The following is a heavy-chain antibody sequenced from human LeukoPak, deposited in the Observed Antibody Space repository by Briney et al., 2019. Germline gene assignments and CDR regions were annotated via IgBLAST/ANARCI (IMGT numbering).Heavy chain of an antibody. Sequence: PSETLSLTCTVSGGSISSSSYYWGWIRQPPGKGLEWIVSIYYSGSTYYNPSLKSRFTISVDTSKNQFSLKLSSVTAADTAVYYCARLPTVTFFDYWGQGTLVTVSS. J-gene: IGHJ4*02. CDR3: ARLPTVTFFDY. D-gene: IGHD4-17*01. V-gene: IGHV4-39*01. CDR2: IYYSGST. CDR1: GGSISSSSYY.